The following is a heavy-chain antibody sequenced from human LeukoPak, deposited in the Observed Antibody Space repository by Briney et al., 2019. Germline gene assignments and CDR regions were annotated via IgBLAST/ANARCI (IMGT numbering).Heavy chain of an antibody. D-gene: IGHD3-22*01. Sequence: ASVKVSCKASGYIFISYGINWVRQAPGQGLEWMGWISTYNGHTNFTQKLQDRVTLTTDTSTNTAYMELRGLRSDDTAVYYCARDDYYYDSVGYYYLDYWGQGTLVTVSS. V-gene: IGHV1-18*04. CDR1: GYIFISYG. J-gene: IGHJ4*02. CDR2: ISTYNGHT. CDR3: ARDDYYYDSVGYYYLDY.